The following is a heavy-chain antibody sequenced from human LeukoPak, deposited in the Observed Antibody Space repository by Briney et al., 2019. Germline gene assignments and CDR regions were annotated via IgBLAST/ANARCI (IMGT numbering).Heavy chain of an antibody. Sequence: ASVKVSCKASGYTFTNYDINWVRQATGQGLEWMGWMNPNSGNTGYAQKFQGRVTMTRNTSISTAYMELSSLRSEDTAVYYCARGQDSSWYYYYYMDVWGKGTTVTVSS. V-gene: IGHV1-8*01. J-gene: IGHJ6*03. CDR1: GYTFTNYD. CDR2: MNPNSGNT. CDR3: ARGQDSSWYYYYYMDV. D-gene: IGHD6-13*01.